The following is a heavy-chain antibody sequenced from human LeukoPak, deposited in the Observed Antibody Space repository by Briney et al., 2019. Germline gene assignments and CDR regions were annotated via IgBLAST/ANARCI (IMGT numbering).Heavy chain of an antibody. CDR3: ASGFRGPFAVAGYFDY. V-gene: IGHV3-11*01. D-gene: IGHD6-19*01. CDR1: GFTFSDYY. Sequence: GGPLRLSCAASGFTFSDYYMSWIRQAPGKGLEGVSYISSSGSTIYYADSVKGRFTISRDTANNSLYLQMNSLSAEETAVSYCASGFRGPFAVAGYFDYWGQGTLVTVSS. J-gene: IGHJ4*02. CDR2: ISSSGSTI.